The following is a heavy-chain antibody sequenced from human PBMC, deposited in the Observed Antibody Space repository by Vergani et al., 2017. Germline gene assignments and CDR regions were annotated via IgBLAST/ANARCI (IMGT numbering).Heavy chain of an antibody. V-gene: IGHV3-7*01. J-gene: IGHJ4*02. CDR1: GFTLSSYW. CDR3: AREAAYYYDSSGYEHIPFDY. Sequence: EVQLVESGGGLVQPGGSLRLSCAASGFTLSSYWMSWVRQAPGKGLEWVANIKQDGSEKYYVDSVKGRFTISRDNAKNSLYLQMNSLRAEDTAVYYCAREAAYYYDSSGYEHIPFDYWGQGTLVTVSS. CDR2: IKQDGSEK. D-gene: IGHD3-22*01.